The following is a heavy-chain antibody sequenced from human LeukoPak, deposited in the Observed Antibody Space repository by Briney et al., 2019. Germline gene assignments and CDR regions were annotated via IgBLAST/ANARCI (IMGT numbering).Heavy chain of an antibody. V-gene: IGHV3-21*01. CDR2: ISSSSSYI. CDR3: AREIYDFWSGECDY. Sequence: GGSLRLSCAASGFTFSSYSMNWVRQAPGKGLEWVSSISSSSSYIYYADSVKGRFTISRDNAKNSLYLQMNSLRAEDTAVYYCAREIYDFWSGECDYWGQGTLGTVSS. J-gene: IGHJ4*02. D-gene: IGHD3-3*01. CDR1: GFTFSSYS.